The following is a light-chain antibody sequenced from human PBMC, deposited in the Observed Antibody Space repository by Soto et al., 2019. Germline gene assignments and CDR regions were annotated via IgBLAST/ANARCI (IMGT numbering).Light chain of an antibody. CDR3: ISFTSDGTWV. CDR1: SSDVGAYNH. J-gene: IGLJ3*02. CDR2: EVN. V-gene: IGLV2-14*03. Sequence: QSVLTQPASVSGSPGQSITISCTGTSSDVGAYNHVSWYQQHPGKVPKVMIYEVNNRPSGVSNRFSASKSGNTASLTISGLQAEDEATYYCISFTSDGTWVFGGGTELTVL.